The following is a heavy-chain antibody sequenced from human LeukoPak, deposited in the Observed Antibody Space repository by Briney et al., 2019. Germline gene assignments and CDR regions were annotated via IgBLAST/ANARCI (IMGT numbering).Heavy chain of an antibody. CDR1: GGSFSGYY. CDR2: INHSGST. Sequence: PSETLSLTCAVYGGSFSGYYWSWIRQPPGKGLEWIGEINHSGSTNYNASLKSRVTISVDTSKNQFSLKLSSVTAADTAVYYCARGVPGYCSSTSCYLGSNYYYYYYMDVWGKGTTVTVSS. V-gene: IGHV4-34*01. CDR3: ARGVPGYCSSTSCYLGSNYYYYYYMDV. D-gene: IGHD2-2*03. J-gene: IGHJ6*03.